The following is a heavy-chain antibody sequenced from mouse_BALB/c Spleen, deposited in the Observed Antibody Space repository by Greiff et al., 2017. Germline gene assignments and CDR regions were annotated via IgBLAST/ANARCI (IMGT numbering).Heavy chain of an antibody. Sequence: EVQVVESGGGLVKPGGSLKLSCAASGFTFSDYYMSWVRQTPEKRLEWVATISDGGSYTYYPDSVKGRFTISRDNAKNNLYLQMSSLKSEDTAMDYCARDLRLRLDYWGQGTLVTVSA. CDR1: GFTFSDYY. D-gene: IGHD1-2*01. V-gene: IGHV5-4*02. CDR2: ISDGGSYT. CDR3: ARDLRLRLDY. J-gene: IGHJ3*01.